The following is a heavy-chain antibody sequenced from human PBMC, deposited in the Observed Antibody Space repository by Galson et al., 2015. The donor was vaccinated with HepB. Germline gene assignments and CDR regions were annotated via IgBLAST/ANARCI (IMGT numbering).Heavy chain of an antibody. CDR2: IYSGGST. D-gene: IGHD3-16*01. Sequence: SLRLSCAASGFTVSSNYMSWVRQAPGKGLEWVSVIYSGGSTYYADSVKGRFTISRDNSKNTLYLQMNSLRAEDTAVYYCARGPWGTPSGDGMDVWGQGTTVTVSS. CDR1: GFTVSSNY. V-gene: IGHV3-53*01. CDR3: ARGPWGTPSGDGMDV. J-gene: IGHJ6*02.